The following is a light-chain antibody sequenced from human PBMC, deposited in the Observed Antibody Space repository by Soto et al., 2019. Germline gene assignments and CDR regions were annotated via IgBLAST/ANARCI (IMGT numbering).Light chain of an antibody. CDR2: GAS. Sequence: EIVMTQSPAILSVSPGEGATLSCRASQSVSSSLAWYQQKPGQAPRLLIYGASTRATGITARFSGSGSGTDFTLTISSLQSEDFGVYFCQQYNNWPETFGQGTKVEIK. CDR3: QQYNNWPET. CDR1: QSVSSS. V-gene: IGKV3-15*01. J-gene: IGKJ1*01.